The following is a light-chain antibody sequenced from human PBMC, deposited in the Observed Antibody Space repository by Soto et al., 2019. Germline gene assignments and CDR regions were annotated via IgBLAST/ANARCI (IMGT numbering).Light chain of an antibody. CDR3: QVWDSSSDHRVV. CDR2: NGR. CDR1: NIGTKG. V-gene: IGLV3-21*02. J-gene: IGLJ2*01. Sequence: SYELTQPPSVSVAPGQTASITCGGDNIGTKGVHWYQQKPGQAPELVVYNGRDRPSGIPERFSGSNSGNTATLTITRVEAGDEADFYCQVWDSSSDHRVVFGGGTKLTVL.